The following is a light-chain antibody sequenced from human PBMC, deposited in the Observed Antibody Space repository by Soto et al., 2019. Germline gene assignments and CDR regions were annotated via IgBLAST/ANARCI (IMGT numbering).Light chain of an antibody. CDR2: DAT. J-gene: IGKJ4*01. CDR1: QDISIF. Sequence: EIQLTQSPPSLSAYIGDRGTITCQATQDISIFLNWYQQKPGKAPELLIYDATILETGVPSRFSGSGSGTEFTLTINSLQSEDFAVYYCQPYNNWPLTFGGGTKVDI. CDR3: QPYNNWPLT. V-gene: IGKV1-33*01.